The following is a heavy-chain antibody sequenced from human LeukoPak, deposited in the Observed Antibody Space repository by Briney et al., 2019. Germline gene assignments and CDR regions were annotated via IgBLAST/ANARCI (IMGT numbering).Heavy chain of an antibody. J-gene: IGHJ4*02. CDR1: GSTFSECW. Sequence: GGSLRLSCAVSGSTFSECWMSWVRQAPGKGLEWVANIKGDGSQKYYVDSVKGRFTISRDNARNSLYLQMNSLQAEDTAVYYCVSRLVPGLRWGQGTLVTVSS. CDR3: VSRLVPGLR. D-gene: IGHD4-11*01. CDR2: IKGDGSQK. V-gene: IGHV3-7*01.